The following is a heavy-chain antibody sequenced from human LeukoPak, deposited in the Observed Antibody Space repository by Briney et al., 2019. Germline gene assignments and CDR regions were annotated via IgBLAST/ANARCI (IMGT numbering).Heavy chain of an antibody. J-gene: IGHJ5*02. CDR3: ARGQSYGWFDP. CDR1: GFTFSTYS. V-gene: IGHV3-21*01. Sequence: GGALRLSCAAPGFTFSTYSMNWVRQAPGKVLEWVSSISGSSSYIYYADSVRGRFTISRDNAKNSLYLQMNSLRAEDTAVYYCARGQSYGWFDPWGQGTLVTVSS. CDR2: ISGSSSYI. D-gene: IGHD5-18*01.